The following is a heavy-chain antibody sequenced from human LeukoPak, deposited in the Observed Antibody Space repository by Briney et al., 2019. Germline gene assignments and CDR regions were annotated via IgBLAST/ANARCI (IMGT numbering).Heavy chain of an antibody. Sequence: PSETLSLTCTVSGGSISSSSYYWGWVRQPPGKGLEWIGSIYYSRSTYYNPSLKSRVTISADTSKYQFSLKLSSMTAADTAVYYCATNIRYIFDYWGQGTLVTVS. CDR3: ATNIRYIFDY. CDR1: GGSISSSSYY. J-gene: IGHJ4*02. V-gene: IGHV4-39*01. D-gene: IGHD3-16*02. CDR2: IYYSRST.